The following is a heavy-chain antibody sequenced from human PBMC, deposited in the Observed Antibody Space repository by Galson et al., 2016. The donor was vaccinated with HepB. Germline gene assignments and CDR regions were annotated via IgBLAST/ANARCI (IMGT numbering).Heavy chain of an antibody. CDR1: GYSFTSYW. CDR2: IYPGDSDT. V-gene: IGHV5-51*01. CDR3: ARRPVYYRDYYFDF. J-gene: IGHJ4*02. Sequence: QSGAEVKKPGESLKISCQGSGYSFTSYWIGWVRQMPGQGLEWMGVIYPGDSDTRYSPSFQGQVTISADKSISTAYLQWSSLKASDTAVYYCARRPVYYRDYYFDFWGQGTLVTVSS. D-gene: IGHD4-17*01.